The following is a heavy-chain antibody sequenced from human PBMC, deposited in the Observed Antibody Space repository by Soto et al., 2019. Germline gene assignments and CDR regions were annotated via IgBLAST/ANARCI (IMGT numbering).Heavy chain of an antibody. Sequence: QVQLVQSGVEVKKPGASVTVSCKASGYTFTNFGISWVRQAPGQGLEWMGWISTNAGNTKYAQKFQGRVSMTTDTSQNTAYMELRSLRPDATAVYYCARGVRDIFVRGGVMDVWGQGTTVTVPS. V-gene: IGHV1-18*04. CDR3: ARGVRDIFVRGGVMDV. CDR1: GYTFTNFG. D-gene: IGHD3-10*02. J-gene: IGHJ6*02. CDR2: ISTNAGNT.